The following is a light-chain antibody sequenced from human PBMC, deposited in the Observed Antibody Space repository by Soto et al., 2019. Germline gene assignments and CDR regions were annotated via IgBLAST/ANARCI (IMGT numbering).Light chain of an antibody. J-gene: IGLJ1*01. Sequence: QSALTQPPSASGSPGQSVTISCTGTRSDVGGYNYVSWYQQHPGKAPKLMIYEVSKRPSGVPDRFSGSKSGNTASLTVSGLQAEDEADYYCSSYAGSINPYVFGTGTKLTVL. CDR1: RSDVGGYNY. V-gene: IGLV2-8*01. CDR3: SSYAGSINPYV. CDR2: EVS.